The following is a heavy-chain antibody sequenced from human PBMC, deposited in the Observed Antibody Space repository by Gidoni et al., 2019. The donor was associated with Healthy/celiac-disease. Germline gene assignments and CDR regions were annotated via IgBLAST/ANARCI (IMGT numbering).Heavy chain of an antibody. Sequence: EVQPLPSGGGLVQPGGSLRLSCAASGFTFSSYAMSWVRQAPGKGLERVSAISGSGGSTYYEDSVKGRFTISRDNTKNTLYLQMNSLRAEDTAVYYCAKDLWGGSCSGWDGYWGQGTLVTVSS. V-gene: IGHV3-23*01. CDR3: AKDLWGGSCSGWDGY. CDR2: ISGSGGST. J-gene: IGHJ4*02. D-gene: IGHD6-19*01. CDR1: GFTFSSYA.